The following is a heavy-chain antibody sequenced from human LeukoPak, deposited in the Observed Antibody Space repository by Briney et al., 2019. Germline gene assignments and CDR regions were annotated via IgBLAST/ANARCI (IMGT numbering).Heavy chain of an antibody. Sequence: GGSLRLSCAVSGFTFSSYGMHWVRQAPGKGLEWVAVIWYDGSNKYYADSVKGRFTISRDNSKNTLYLRMNSLRAEDTAVYYCARTLGYCSGGSCYSYYFDYWGQGTLVTVSS. CDR1: GFTFSSYG. CDR2: IWYDGSNK. J-gene: IGHJ4*02. CDR3: ARTLGYCSGGSCYSYYFDY. D-gene: IGHD2-15*01. V-gene: IGHV3-33*01.